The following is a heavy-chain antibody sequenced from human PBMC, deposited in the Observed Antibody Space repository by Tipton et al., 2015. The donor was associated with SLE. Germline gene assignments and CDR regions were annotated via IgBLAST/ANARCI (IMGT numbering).Heavy chain of an antibody. CDR2: IYYSGST. V-gene: IGHV4-31*02. CDR1: GGSISSGGYY. CDR3: ASLNYYDRSGYYYYYFDY. J-gene: IGHJ4*02. D-gene: IGHD3-22*01. Sequence: LRLSCSVSGGSISSGGYYWSWIRQHPGKGLEWIGYIYYSGSTYYNPSLKSRVTISLDTSKNQFSLKLSSVTAADTAVYYCASLNYYDRSGYYYYYFDYWGQGTLVTVSS.